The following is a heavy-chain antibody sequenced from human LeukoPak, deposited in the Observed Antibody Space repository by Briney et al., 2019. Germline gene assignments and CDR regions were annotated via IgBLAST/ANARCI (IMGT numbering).Heavy chain of an antibody. CDR3: AGDLTTVVTPDY. D-gene: IGHD4-23*01. J-gene: IGHJ4*02. CDR2: ISYDGSNK. CDR1: GFTFSSYA. V-gene: IGHV3-30-3*01. Sequence: GGSLRLSCAASGFTFSSYAMHWVRQAPGKGLEWVAVISYDGSNKYYADSVKGRFTISRDNSKNTLYLQMNSLRAEDTAVYYCAGDLTTVVTPDYWGQGTLVTVSS.